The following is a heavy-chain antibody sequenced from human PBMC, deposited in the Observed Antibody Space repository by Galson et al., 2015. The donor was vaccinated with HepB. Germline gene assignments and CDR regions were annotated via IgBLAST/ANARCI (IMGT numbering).Heavy chain of an antibody. CDR1: GFTFSAYA. CDR2: ISTSGGST. J-gene: IGHJ2*01. CDR3: AKAGTAYWYFDL. D-gene: IGHD1-1*01. V-gene: IGHV3-23*01. Sequence: SLRLSCAASGFTFSAYAMSWVRQAPGKGLAWVSSISTSGGSTYYADSVKGRFTISRDKSKNTLYLQMNSLRAEDTAVYYCAKAGTAYWYFDLWGRGTLVTVSP.